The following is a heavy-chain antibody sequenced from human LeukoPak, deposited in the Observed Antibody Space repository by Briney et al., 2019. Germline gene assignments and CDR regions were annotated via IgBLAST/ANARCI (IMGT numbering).Heavy chain of an antibody. CDR1: GYTFTGYG. J-gene: IGHJ6*02. CDR2: ISAYNGNT. Sequence: ASVKVSCKASGYTFTGYGINWVRQAPGQGLEWMGWISAYNGNTNYAQNLQGRVTMTTDTSTSTAYMELRSLKSDDTAVYYSARAEYCSSTSCYRPAMGHYYYYGMDVWGQGTTVTVSS. V-gene: IGHV1-18*01. CDR3: ARAEYCSSTSCYRPAMGHYYYYGMDV. D-gene: IGHD2-2*01.